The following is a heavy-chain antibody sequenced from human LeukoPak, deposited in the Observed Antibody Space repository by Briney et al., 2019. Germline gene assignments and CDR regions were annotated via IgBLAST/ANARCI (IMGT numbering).Heavy chain of an antibody. Sequence: AGGSLRLSCAASGFTFSVYPMNWVRQAPGKGLEWVSGISGSGDNTHYAKSVKGRFTISRDNSKNTLYPQMNSLRAEDTAVYYCARGGYARYDFWSGYYEEDAFDIWGQGTMVTVSS. V-gene: IGHV3-23*01. CDR1: GFTFSVYP. J-gene: IGHJ3*02. CDR3: ARGGYARYDFWSGYYEEDAFDI. CDR2: ISGSGDNT. D-gene: IGHD3-3*01.